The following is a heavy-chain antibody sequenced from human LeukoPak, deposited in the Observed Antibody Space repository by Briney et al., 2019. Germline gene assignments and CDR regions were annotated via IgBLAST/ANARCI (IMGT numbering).Heavy chain of an antibody. Sequence: GGSLRLSCAASGVTFSTYTINWVRQAPGKGLEWVSSIGTSTSSIYYADSVKGRFTISRDNAENSLYPQMNSLRAEDTAVYYCARDMGIIPYYSYYMDVWGKGTTVTVSS. D-gene: IGHD7-27*01. V-gene: IGHV3-21*01. CDR2: IGTSTSSI. CDR1: GVTFSTYT. CDR3: ARDMGIIPYYSYYMDV. J-gene: IGHJ6*03.